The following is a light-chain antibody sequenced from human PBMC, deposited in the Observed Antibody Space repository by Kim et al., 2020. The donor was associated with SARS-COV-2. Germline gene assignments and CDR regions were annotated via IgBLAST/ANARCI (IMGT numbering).Light chain of an antibody. J-gene: IGLJ3*02. CDR2: DND. CDR1: RSNIGYNP. Sequence: QSVLTQPPSVSAAPGHKVTISCSGSRSNIGYNPVSWYQQFPGTAPRLITYDNDKRPSGIPDRFSSSKSGTSATLGITGLRTGDEADYYCATWDSSLSVGVFGGGTKVTVL. CDR3: ATWDSSLSVGV. V-gene: IGLV1-51*01.